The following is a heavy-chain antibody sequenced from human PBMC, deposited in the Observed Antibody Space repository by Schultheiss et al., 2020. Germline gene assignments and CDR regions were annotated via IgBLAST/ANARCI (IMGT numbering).Heavy chain of an antibody. J-gene: IGHJ4*01. V-gene: IGHV3-15*01. CDR1: GFTFSSYW. Sequence: GGSLRLSCAASGFTFSSYWMHWVRQAPGKGLVWVGRIRSKAHGEATEYATPVKGRFIISRDDSKNTVSLQMNRLRSDDTAVYFCARGSNSDDSSDFDHWGQGTLVTVSS. D-gene: IGHD4-23*01. CDR2: IRSKAHGEAT. CDR3: ARGSNSDDSSDFDH.